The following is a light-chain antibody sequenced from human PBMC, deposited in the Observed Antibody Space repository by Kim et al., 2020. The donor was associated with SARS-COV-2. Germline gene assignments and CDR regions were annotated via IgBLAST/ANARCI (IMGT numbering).Light chain of an antibody. CDR2: AAS. J-gene: IGKJ4*01. CDR3: QQSYSTPLT. CDR1: QSISSY. Sequence: ASVGDRVNITCRASQSISSYLNWYQQKPRKAPKLLIYAASSLQSGVPSRFSGSGSGTDFTLTISSLQPEDFATYYCQQSYSTPLTFGGGTKVDIK. V-gene: IGKV1-39*01.